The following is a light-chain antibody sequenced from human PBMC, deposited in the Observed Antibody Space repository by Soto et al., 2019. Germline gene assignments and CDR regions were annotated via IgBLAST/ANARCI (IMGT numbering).Light chain of an antibody. CDR2: GAS. Sequence: DIGLAQSPVTLSVARGGRVTLSCSASQNVNSRYLAWYQQKPGQAPRLLIYGASTRATGVPDSFSSSGSGTDFTIPLSSLHPEDSEADHCQQCESSPLTCGGGTQG. CDR1: QNVNSRY. CDR3: QQCESSPLT. V-gene: IGKV3-20*01. J-gene: IGKJ4*01.